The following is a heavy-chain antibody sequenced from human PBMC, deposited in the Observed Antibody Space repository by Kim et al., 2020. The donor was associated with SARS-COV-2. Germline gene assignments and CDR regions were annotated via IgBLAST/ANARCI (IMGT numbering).Heavy chain of an antibody. CDR2: IKTKGAGGTI. CDR1: GFTFTEAW. CDR3: TAHRGRLLTGHGAFGA. J-gene: IGHJ5*02. Sequence: GGSLRLSCVASGFTFTEAWMAWVRQAPGKGLEWVGRIKTKGAGGTIDYAEPVRGRFIISRDDSTNTQYLQMTSLKTEDTGVYYCTAHRGRLLTGHGAFGAWGQGTLVTVS. D-gene: IGHD3-9*01. V-gene: IGHV3-15*01.